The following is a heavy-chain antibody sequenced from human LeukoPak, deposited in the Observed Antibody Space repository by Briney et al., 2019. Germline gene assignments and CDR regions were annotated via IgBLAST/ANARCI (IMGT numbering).Heavy chain of an antibody. CDR1: GYTFTGYY. CDR3: ARDSDSITIFGVVVPEGMDV. J-gene: IGHJ6*02. D-gene: IGHD3-3*01. V-gene: IGHV1-2*06. Sequence: ASVKVSCKASGYTFTGYYMHWVRQAPGQGLEWMGRINPNSGGTNYAQKFQGRVTMTRDTSISTAYMELSRLRSDDTAVYYCARDSDSITIFGVVVPEGMDVWGQGTTVTVSS. CDR2: INPNSGGT.